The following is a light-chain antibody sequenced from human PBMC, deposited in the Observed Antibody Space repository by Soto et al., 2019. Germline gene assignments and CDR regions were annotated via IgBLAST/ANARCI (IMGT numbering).Light chain of an antibody. CDR1: RIIDTY. CDR3: KHSDNNPIT. V-gene: IGKV1-39*01. CDR2: LAS. Sequence: DIQMTQSPYSLSASVGDRVTITCRASRIIDTYVDWYQQKPGKAPDLLIYLASTLEVGVPSRFTGSGSGTDFTLTISGLQPEDFATYYCKHSDNNPITFGPGTLVDIK. J-gene: IGKJ5*01.